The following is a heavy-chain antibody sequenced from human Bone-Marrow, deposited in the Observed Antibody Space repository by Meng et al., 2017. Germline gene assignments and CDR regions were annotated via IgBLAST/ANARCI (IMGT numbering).Heavy chain of an antibody. CDR3: ARGGYCSGGSCN. V-gene: IGHV4-4*02. Sequence: QVQLQESGPGLVKPSGTLSLTCTVSGDSISSDIWWSWVRQPPGKGLEWIGEVYHRGDTNYNPSLKSRVDISVDTSKNQFSLKLSSVTAADTAVYYCARGGYCSGGSCNWGQGTLVTVSS. CDR1: GDSISSDIW. CDR2: VYHRGDT. J-gene: IGHJ4*02. D-gene: IGHD2-15*01.